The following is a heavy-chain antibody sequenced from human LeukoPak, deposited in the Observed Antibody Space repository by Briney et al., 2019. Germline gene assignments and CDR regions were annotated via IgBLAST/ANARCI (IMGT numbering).Heavy chain of an antibody. D-gene: IGHD2-2*01. Sequence: SETLSLTCTVSGASVSSHYWSWLRQPPGEGLEWIGFVFYGVSTLYSPSLWSRVTISVDTSQWQASLKLSSVTSADTGVYYCARLHCSSTSCYDYYYYYMDVWGKGTTVIASS. CDR1: GASVSSHY. V-gene: IGHV4-59*08. J-gene: IGHJ6*03. CDR2: VFYGVST. CDR3: ARLHCSSTSCYDYYYYYMDV.